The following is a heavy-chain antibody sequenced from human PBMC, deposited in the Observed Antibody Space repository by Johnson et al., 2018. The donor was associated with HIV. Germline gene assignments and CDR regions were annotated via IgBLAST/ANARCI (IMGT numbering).Heavy chain of an antibody. CDR3: ARERPRDAFDI. V-gene: IGHV3-7*05. Sequence: VQLVESGGGVVQPGGSLRLSCAASGFTFRNYWMSWVHQAPGKGLEWVANIKQDGSEKYYVDSVKGRFTISRDNAKNSLDLQMNSLRAEDTAVYYCARERPRDAFDIWGQGTMVTVSS. J-gene: IGHJ3*02. CDR1: GFTFRNYW. CDR2: IKQDGSEK.